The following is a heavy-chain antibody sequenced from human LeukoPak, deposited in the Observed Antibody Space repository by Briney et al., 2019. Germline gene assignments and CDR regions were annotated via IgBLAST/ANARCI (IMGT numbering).Heavy chain of an antibody. V-gene: IGHV3-21*01. D-gene: IGHD2-15*01. CDR1: GLTFSSYN. J-gene: IGHJ4*02. Sequence: TGGSLRLSCAASGLTFSSYNMNWVRQAPGKGLEWVSSISTSSSYIYYADSVKGRFTVSRDNAKNSVYLQMNSLRAEDTAVYYCARDPNVVIVSASCFDYWGQGTLVTVSS. CDR3: ARDPNVVIVSASCFDY. CDR2: ISTSSSYI.